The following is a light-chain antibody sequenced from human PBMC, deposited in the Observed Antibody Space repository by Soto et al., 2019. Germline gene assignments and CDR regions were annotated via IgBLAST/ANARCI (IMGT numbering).Light chain of an antibody. J-gene: IGKJ2*01. CDR3: QQYNDFQYT. V-gene: IGKV1-5*03. CDR1: QSIGSW. CDR2: KAT. Sequence: DIQMTQSPSTLSASVGDGVTITCRASQSIGSWLAWYQQKPGKAPKLLIYKATNLQSGVPSRFSGSGSGTDVSLTIISLQHVDSATYFCQQYNDFQYTFGQGTKLEI.